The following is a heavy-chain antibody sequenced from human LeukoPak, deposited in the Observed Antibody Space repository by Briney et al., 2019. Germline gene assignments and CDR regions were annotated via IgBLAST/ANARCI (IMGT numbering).Heavy chain of an antibody. Sequence: PGGSLRLSCAASGFTFSSYSMNWVRQAPGKGLEWVSSISSSSSYIYYADSVKGRFTISRDNAKNSLYLQMNSLRAEDTAVYYCARDHRGFGDYYFDYWGQGTLVTVSS. V-gene: IGHV3-21*01. CDR3: ARDHRGFGDYYFDY. CDR1: GFTFSSYS. J-gene: IGHJ4*02. D-gene: IGHD3-10*01. CDR2: ISSSSSYI.